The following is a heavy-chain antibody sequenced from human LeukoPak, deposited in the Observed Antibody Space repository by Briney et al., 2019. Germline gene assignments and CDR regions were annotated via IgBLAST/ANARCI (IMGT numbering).Heavy chain of an antibody. CDR1: GYSFTSYW. Sequence: GESLKISCKGSGYSFTSYWIGWVRQMPGKGLEWMGTIYPGDYDTRYSPSFQGQVTISADKSISTAYLQWSSLKASDTAMYYCARYGSGSYYNVWFDPWGQGTLVTVSS. J-gene: IGHJ5*02. D-gene: IGHD3-10*01. CDR2: IYPGDYDT. CDR3: ARYGSGSYYNVWFDP. V-gene: IGHV5-51*01.